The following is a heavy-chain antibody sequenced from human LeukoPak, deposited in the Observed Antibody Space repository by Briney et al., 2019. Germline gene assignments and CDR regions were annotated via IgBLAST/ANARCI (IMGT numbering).Heavy chain of an antibody. CDR3: AKEGIAAAGTVDY. D-gene: IGHD6-13*01. J-gene: IGHJ4*02. CDR2: ISYDGSNK. V-gene: IGHV3-30*04. CDR1: GFTFSSYA. Sequence: PGGSLRLSCAASGFTFSSYAMHWVRQAPGKGLEWVAVISYDGSNKYYADSVKGRFTISRDNSKNTLYLQMNSLRAEDTAVYYCAKEGIAAAGTVDYWGQGTLVTVSS.